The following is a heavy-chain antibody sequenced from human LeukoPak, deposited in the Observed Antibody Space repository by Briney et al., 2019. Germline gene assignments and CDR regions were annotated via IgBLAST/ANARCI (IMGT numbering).Heavy chain of an antibody. CDR3: AKDRSYYGSASYYPGVFDY. CDR1: EFTFNSYG. V-gene: IGHV3-30*18. CDR2: ISYDGSNT. J-gene: IGHJ4*02. D-gene: IGHD3-10*01. Sequence: PGRSLRLSCEGSEFTFNSYGMHWVRQAPGKGLEWVAVISYDGSNTYYADSVRGRFTISRDNSKNTLYLQMNSVRAEDTAVYYCAKDRSYYGSASYYPGVFDYWGQGTLVTVSS.